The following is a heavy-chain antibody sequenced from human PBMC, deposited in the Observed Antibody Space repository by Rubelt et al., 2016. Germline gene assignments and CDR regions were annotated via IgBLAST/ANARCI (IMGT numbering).Heavy chain of an antibody. CDR2: IQFDGAAT. CDR3: ARELRLDSSSLGY. Sequence: GGGVFQPGRSLRLSCAASGFTFSSYAMHWVRQAPGTGLEWLTVIQFDGAATYSADSVKGRFAISRDTSKNPLFLQVNSLGPEDTAVYYCARELRLDSSSLGYWGQGTLVTVSS. D-gene: IGHD6-6*01. CDR1: GFTFSSYA. V-gene: IGHV3-33*08. J-gene: IGHJ4*02.